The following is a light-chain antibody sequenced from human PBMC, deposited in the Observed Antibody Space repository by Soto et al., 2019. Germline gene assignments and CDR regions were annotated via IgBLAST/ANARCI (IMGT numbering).Light chain of an antibody. V-gene: IGKV3D-20*01. CDR1: DRIXSSY. CDR2: DAS. J-gene: IGKJ5*01. CDR3: QQYGSSPRT. Sequence: IVLTQCTAKMSLSPGDRATLSCVARDRIXSSYVAWYLMKAGLAPRLPXHDASTRASGSPDRLRGSKSGTDFTLTIRGLDPEDAAPYYCQQYGSSPRTFGQGTRLEIK.